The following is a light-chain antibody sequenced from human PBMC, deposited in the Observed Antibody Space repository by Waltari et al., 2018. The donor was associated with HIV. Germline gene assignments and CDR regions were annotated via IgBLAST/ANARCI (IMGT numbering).Light chain of an antibody. CDR1: RSTIGSNS. CDR3: STWDDRLNGPVV. Sequence: QSVLAQPPSASGPPGQRVTITCSGSRSTIGSNSVNWYQHFPGMAPKLLIYGDSLRPSGVPARFSGSKFGTSASLVITGLQSGDEADYYCSTWDDRLNGPVVFGGGTRLTVL. J-gene: IGLJ2*01. V-gene: IGLV1-44*01. CDR2: GDS.